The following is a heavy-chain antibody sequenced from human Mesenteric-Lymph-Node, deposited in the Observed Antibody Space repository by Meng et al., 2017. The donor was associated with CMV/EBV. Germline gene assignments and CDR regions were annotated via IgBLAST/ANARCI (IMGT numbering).Heavy chain of an antibody. V-gene: IGHV3-23*01. CDR1: GFTFSSYA. J-gene: IGHJ6*02. Sequence: GESLKISCAASGFTFSSYAMSWVRQAPGKGLEWVSAISGSGGSTHYADSVKGRFTISRDNSKNTLYLQMNSLRAEDTAVYYCAKVRNDDFWSGYSDYYYYGMDVWGQGTTVTVSS. CDR2: ISGSGGST. D-gene: IGHD3-3*01. CDR3: AKVRNDDFWSGYSDYYYYGMDV.